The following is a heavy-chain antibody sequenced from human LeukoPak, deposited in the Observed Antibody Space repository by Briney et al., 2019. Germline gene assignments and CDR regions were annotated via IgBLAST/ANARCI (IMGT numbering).Heavy chain of an antibody. CDR2: ISSSGGST. V-gene: IGHV3-23*01. J-gene: IGHJ4*02. CDR3: AKATFASSWNLYFDY. Sequence: PGGSLRLSCAASGFTVSSNYMSWVRQAPGKGLECVSTISSSGGSTYYADSVKGRFTISRDNSKSTVYLQMNSLRAEDTAVYYCAKATFASSWNLYFDYWGQGTLVTVSS. CDR1: GFTVSSNY. D-gene: IGHD6-13*01.